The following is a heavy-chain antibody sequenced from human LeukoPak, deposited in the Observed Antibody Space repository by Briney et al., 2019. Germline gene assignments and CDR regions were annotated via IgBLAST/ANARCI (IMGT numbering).Heavy chain of an antibody. Sequence: EASVKVSCKASGGTFSSYAISWVRQAPGQGLEWMRGIIPIFGTANYAQKFQGRVTITADESTSTAYMELSSLRSEDTAVYYCARDRFWYYYDSSGYSTPLGGFDPWGQGTLVTVSS. V-gene: IGHV1-69*01. CDR3: ARDRFWYYYDSSGYSTPLGGFDP. CDR1: GGTFSSYA. D-gene: IGHD3-22*01. J-gene: IGHJ5*02. CDR2: IIPIFGTA.